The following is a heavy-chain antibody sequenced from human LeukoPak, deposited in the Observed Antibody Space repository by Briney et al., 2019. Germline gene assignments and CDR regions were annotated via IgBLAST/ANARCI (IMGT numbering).Heavy chain of an antibody. Sequence: GGSLRLPCAASGFTFSSYAMSWVRQAPGKGLEWVSAISGSGGSTYYADSVKGRFTISRDNSKNTLYLQMNSLRAEDTAVYYCAKVLLFGHYYDSSGYYFTSFDYWGQGTLVTVSS. CDR1: GFTFSSYA. CDR3: AKVLLFGHYYDSSGYYFTSFDY. CDR2: ISGSGGST. J-gene: IGHJ4*02. V-gene: IGHV3-23*01. D-gene: IGHD3-22*01.